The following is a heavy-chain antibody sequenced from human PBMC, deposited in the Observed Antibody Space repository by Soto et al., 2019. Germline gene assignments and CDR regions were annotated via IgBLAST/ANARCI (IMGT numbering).Heavy chain of an antibody. Sequence: QVHLVQSGAEVKKPGASVKVSCKGSGYVFTTYGITWVRQAPGQGLEWMAWISAHNGNTNYAQKLQGRVTVTRDTSTSTAYMELRRLRSDDTAVYYCARGRYGDYWGQGARVTVSS. J-gene: IGHJ4*02. CDR3: ARGRYGDY. CDR1: GYVFTTYG. D-gene: IGHD1-1*01. CDR2: ISAHNGNT. V-gene: IGHV1-18*01.